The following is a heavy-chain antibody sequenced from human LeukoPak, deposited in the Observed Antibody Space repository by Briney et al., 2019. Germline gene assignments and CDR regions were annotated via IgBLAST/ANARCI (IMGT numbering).Heavy chain of an antibody. V-gene: IGHV1-18*01. CDR3: ARDWQYYDSSVTWFDP. D-gene: IGHD3-22*01. J-gene: IGHJ5*02. CDR2: ISAYNGNT. CDR1: GYTFTSYG. Sequence: ASVKVSCKASGYTFTSYGISWVRQAPGQGLEGMGWISAYNGNTTYAQKLQGRVTMTTDTSTSTAYMELRSLRSDDTAVYYCARDWQYYDSSVTWFDPWGQGTLVTVSS.